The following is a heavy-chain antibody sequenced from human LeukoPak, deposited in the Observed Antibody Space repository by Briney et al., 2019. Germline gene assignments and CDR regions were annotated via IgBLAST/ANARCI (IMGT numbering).Heavy chain of an antibody. CDR3: VRHFNSVATMQIDY. CDR1: GFIFSTYS. Sequence: GGSLRLSCAASGFIFSTYSMSWVRQAPGKGLEWVANIKQDGSEKYYVDSVKGRFTISRDNARNSVYLEMTSLRAEDTAFYHCVRHFNSVATMQIDYWGQGTLVSVSS. D-gene: IGHD5-12*01. CDR2: IKQDGSEK. J-gene: IGHJ4*02. V-gene: IGHV3-7*03.